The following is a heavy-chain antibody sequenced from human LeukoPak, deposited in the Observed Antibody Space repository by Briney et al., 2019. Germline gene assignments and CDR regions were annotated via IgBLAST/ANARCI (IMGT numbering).Heavy chain of an antibody. CDR3: AKTGSSGYYDY. J-gene: IGHJ4*02. CDR1: GFTFSGYS. V-gene: IGHV3-21*01. CDR2: ISSTSTYI. D-gene: IGHD3-22*01. Sequence: GGSLRLSCAASGFTFSGYSMNWVRQAPGKGLEWVSSISSTSTYIYYADSVKGRFTISRDHAKNSLYLQMNGLRAEDTAVYYCAKTGSSGYYDYWGQGTLVTVSS.